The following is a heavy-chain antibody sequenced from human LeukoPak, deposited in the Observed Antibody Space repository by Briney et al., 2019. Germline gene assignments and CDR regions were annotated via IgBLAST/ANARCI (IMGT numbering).Heavy chain of an antibody. V-gene: IGHV3-23*01. J-gene: IGHJ4*02. CDR3: ASRDPCSGGTCYALAY. CDR1: GFTFNNYG. D-gene: IGHD2-15*01. Sequence: GGSLRLSCAASGFTFNNYGMHWVRQAPGKGLEWVSALSHSGADAYYADSVKGRFTISRDNSKNTLYLQMTSLTADDTAAYYCASRDPCSGGTCYALAYWGQGTLVTVSS. CDR2: LSHSGADA.